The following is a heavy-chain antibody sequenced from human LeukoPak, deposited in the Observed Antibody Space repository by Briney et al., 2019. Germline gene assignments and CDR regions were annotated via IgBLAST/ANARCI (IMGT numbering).Heavy chain of an antibody. V-gene: IGHV3-7*01. J-gene: IGHJ4*02. CDR1: GFTFTDYW. CDR2: IKQDGSVK. Sequence: TGGSLRLSCAASGFTFTDYWMTWVRQAPGEGLEWVANIKQDGSVKYYVDSVKGRFTISRDNAQNSLYLQMNSLGAEDTAVYYCARDEPDYWGQGTLVTVSS. CDR3: ARDEPDY.